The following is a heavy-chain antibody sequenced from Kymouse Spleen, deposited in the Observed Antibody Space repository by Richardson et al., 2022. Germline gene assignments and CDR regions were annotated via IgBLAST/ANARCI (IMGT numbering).Heavy chain of an antibody. Sequence: EVQLVESGGGLVQPGRSLRLSCAASGFTFDDYAMHWVRQAPGKGLEWVSGISWNSGSIGYADSVKGRFTISRDNAKNSLYLQMNSLRAEDTALYYCAKDIAAGTTEAFDIWGQGTMVTVSS. CDR2: ISWNSGSI. D-gene: IGHD1-7*01. CDR1: GFTFDDYA. J-gene: IGHJ3*02. V-gene: IGHV3-9*01. CDR3: AKDIAAGTTEAFDI.